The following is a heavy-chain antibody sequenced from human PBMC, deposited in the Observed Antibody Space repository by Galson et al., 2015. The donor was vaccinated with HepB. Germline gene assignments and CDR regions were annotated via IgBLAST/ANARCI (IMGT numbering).Heavy chain of an antibody. CDR2: IYWDDDK. CDR3: AYLAIAGTIGYFDY. Sequence: PALVKPTQTLTLTCTFSGFSLRTSGVGVGWIRQPPGKALEWLALIYWDDDKRYSPSLKSRLTITKDTSKNQVVLTMTNMDPVDTATYYCAYLAIAGTIGYFDYWGQGTLVTVSS. CDR1: GFSLRTSGVG. V-gene: IGHV2-5*02. J-gene: IGHJ4*02. D-gene: IGHD6-13*01.